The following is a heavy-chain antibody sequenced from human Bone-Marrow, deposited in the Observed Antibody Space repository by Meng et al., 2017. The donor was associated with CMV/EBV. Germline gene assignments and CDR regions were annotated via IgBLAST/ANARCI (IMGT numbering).Heavy chain of an antibody. CDR3: ARASRIQSHFDY. V-gene: IGHV3-30*03. Sequence: GESLKISCAASGFTFSSYSMNWVRQAPGKGLQWVAVISYGGSDKYYADSVKGRFTISRDNAKNTLYLQMNTLRAEDTAVYYCARASRIQSHFDYWGQGTLVTVSS. CDR1: GFTFSSYS. D-gene: IGHD5/OR15-5a*01. CDR2: ISYGGSDK. J-gene: IGHJ4*02.